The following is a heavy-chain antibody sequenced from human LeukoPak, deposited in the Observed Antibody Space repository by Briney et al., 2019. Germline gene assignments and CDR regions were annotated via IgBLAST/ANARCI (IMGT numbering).Heavy chain of an antibody. J-gene: IGHJ6*04. V-gene: IGHV1-18*01. D-gene: IGHD3-10*01. CDR3: ARARITMVRGVILGYYYYGMDV. CDR1: GYTFTSYG. Sequence: ASVKVSCKASGYTFTSYGISWVRQAPGQGLEWMGWISAYNGNTNYAQKLQGRVTMTTDTSTSTAYMELRSLRSDDTAVYYCARARITMVRGVILGYYYYGMDVWGKGTTVTVSS. CDR2: ISAYNGNT.